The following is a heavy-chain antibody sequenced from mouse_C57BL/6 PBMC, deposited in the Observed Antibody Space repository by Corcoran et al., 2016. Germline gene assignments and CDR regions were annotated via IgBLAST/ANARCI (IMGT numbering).Heavy chain of an antibody. CDR1: GYTFTSYG. CDR3: ARRSPYYYAMDY. J-gene: IGHJ4*01. CDR2: IYPRSGNT. Sequence: QVQLQQSGAELARPGASVKLSCKASGYTFTSYGISWVKQRTGQGLEWIGEIYPRSGNTYYNEKFKGKATLTADKSSSTAYMELRSLTSEDSAVYFCARRSPYYYAMDYWGQGTAVTVSS. V-gene: IGHV1-81*01.